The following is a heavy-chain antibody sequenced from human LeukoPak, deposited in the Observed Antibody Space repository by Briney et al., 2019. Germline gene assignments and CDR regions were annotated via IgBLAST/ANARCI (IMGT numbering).Heavy chain of an antibody. CDR1: GFNSSDYY. J-gene: IGHJ6*03. CDR3: ATDLEEDCSGGTCYYFYNMDV. Sequence: GGSLRLSCAASGFNSSDYYMRWIRQAPGKGVEWISYISTSGKTTYYAASVKGRFTVSRDNTKNLLYLQMSSLRVEDAAIYYCATDLEEDCSGGTCYYFYNMDVWGKGTTVIVSS. V-gene: IGHV3-11*04. D-gene: IGHD2-15*01. CDR2: ISTSGKTT.